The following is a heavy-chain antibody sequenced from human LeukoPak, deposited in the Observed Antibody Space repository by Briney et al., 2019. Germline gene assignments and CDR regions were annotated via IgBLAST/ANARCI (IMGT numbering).Heavy chain of an antibody. CDR3: ARTNATPVSEAFDI. CDR1: GFTFSSYE. Sequence: PGGSLRLSCAASGFTFSSYEMNWVRQAPGKGLEWVSYISSSGSTIYYADSVKGRFTISKDNAKNSLYLQMNSLRAEDTAVYYCARTNATPVSEAFDIWGQGTMVTVSS. D-gene: IGHD1-14*01. J-gene: IGHJ3*02. CDR2: ISSSGSTI. V-gene: IGHV3-48*03.